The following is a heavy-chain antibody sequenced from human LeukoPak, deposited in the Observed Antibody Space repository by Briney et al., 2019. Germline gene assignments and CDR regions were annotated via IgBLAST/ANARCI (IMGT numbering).Heavy chain of an antibody. J-gene: IGHJ6*03. Sequence: GGSLRLSCAASGFTFSSYAMSWVRQAPGKGLEWVSAISGSGGSTYYADSVKGRFTISRDNSKNTLYLQMNSLRAEDTVVYYCAKVGGSSWTNYYYYYMDVWGKGTTVTVSS. D-gene: IGHD6-13*01. V-gene: IGHV3-23*01. CDR2: ISGSGGST. CDR3: AKVGGSSWTNYYYYYMDV. CDR1: GFTFSSYA.